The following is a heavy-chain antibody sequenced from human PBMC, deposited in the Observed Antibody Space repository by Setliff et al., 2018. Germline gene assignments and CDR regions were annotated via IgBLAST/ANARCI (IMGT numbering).Heavy chain of an antibody. CDR3: ARVLFGDLFSWFDP. CDR1: GYTFAGYY. D-gene: IGHD3-10*02. CDR2: INPNTGET. Sequence: ASVKVSCKASGYTFAGYYLHWVRQAPGQGLQWMGWINPNTGETDYAPRFQGRVTMTRDTSLSTAYMEVRSLRSDDTAVHYCARVLFGDLFSWFDPWGQGTLVTVSS. V-gene: IGHV1-2*02. J-gene: IGHJ5*02.